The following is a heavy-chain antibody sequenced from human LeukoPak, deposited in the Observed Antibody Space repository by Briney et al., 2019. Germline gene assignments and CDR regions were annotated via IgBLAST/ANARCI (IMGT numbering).Heavy chain of an antibody. CDR1: GFTFSSYW. CDR2: IKQDGSEK. V-gene: IGHV3-7*01. CDR3: ARDITTDAFDI. Sequence: GGSLRLSCAASGFTFSSYWMSWVRQAPGKGLEWVANIKQDGSEKYYVDSVKGRFTISRDNAKNSLYLQMNSLRAEGTAVYYCARDITTDAFDIWGQGTMVTVSS. J-gene: IGHJ3*02. D-gene: IGHD1-14*01.